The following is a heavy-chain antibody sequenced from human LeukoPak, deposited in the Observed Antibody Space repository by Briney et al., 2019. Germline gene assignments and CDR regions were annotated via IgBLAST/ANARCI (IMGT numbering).Heavy chain of an antibody. CDR2: IYYSGST. CDR1: GGSFSGYY. D-gene: IGHD6-19*01. CDR3: ARRGYSSGWHEDY. J-gene: IGHJ4*02. V-gene: IGHV4-34*01. Sequence: SSETLSLTCAVYGGSFSGYYWSWIRQPPGKGLEWIGSIYYSGSTYYNPSLKSRVTISVDTSKNQFSLKLSSVTAADTAVYYCARRGYSSGWHEDYWGQGTLVTVSS.